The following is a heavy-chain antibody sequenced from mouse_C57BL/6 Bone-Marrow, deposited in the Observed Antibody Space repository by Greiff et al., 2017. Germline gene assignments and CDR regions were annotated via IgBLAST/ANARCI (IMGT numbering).Heavy chain of an antibody. CDR2: IHPNSGST. D-gene: IGHD1-1*01. J-gene: IGHJ2*01. Sequence: VQLQQSGAELVKPGASVKLSCKASGYTFTSYWMHWVKQRPGQGLEWIGMIHPNSGSTNYNEKFKSKATLTVDKSSSTAYMQLRSLTSEDSSVYYCARGAGYYSSSGVDYWGQGTTLTVSS. CDR3: ARGAGYYSSSGVDY. V-gene: IGHV1-64*01. CDR1: GYTFTSYW.